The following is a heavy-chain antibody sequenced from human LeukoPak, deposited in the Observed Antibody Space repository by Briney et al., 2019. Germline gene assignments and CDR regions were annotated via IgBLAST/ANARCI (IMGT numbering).Heavy chain of an antibody. CDR1: GYTFTGYY. CDR2: INPNSGGT. Sequence: ASVKVSCKASGYTFTGYYMHWVRQAPGQGLEWMGWINPNSGGTNYAQKFQGRVTMTRDTSISTAYMELSRLRSDDTAVYYCAKDYSHYDFWSGCAFDIWGQGTMVTVSS. V-gene: IGHV1-2*02. CDR3: AKDYSHYDFWSGCAFDI. D-gene: IGHD3-3*01. J-gene: IGHJ3*02.